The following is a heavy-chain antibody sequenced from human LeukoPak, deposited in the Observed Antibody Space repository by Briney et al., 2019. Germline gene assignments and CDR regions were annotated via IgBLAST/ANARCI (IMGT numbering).Heavy chain of an antibody. CDR3: ARVPRRGYNWFDP. CDR1: GGSISSGGYY. V-gene: IGHV4-61*08. J-gene: IGHJ5*02. Sequence: SETLSLTCTVSGGSISSGGYYWSWIRQHPGKGLEWIGYIYYSGSTNYNPSLKSRVTISVDTSKNQFSLKLSSVTAADTAVYYCARVPRRGYNWFDPWGQGTLVTVSS. D-gene: IGHD3-16*01. CDR2: IYYSGST.